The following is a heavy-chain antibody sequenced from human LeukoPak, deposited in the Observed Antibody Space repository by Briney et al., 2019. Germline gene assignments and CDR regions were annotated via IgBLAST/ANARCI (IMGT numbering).Heavy chain of an antibody. D-gene: IGHD6-13*01. CDR3: ARVNAAAARTRTTKYYGMDV. CDR1: GGSFSGYY. J-gene: IGHJ6*04. Sequence: SETLSLTCAVYGGSFSGYYWSWIRQPPGKGLEWIGEINHSGSTNYNPSLKSRVTISVDTSKNQFSLKLSSVTAADTAVYYCARVNAAAARTRTTKYYGMDVRGKGTTVTVSS. CDR2: INHSGST. V-gene: IGHV4-34*01.